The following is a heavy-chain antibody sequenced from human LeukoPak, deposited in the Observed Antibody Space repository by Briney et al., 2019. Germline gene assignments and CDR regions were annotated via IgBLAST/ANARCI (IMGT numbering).Heavy chain of an antibody. CDR2: ISGSGANT. CDR3: AKESQTYYDIMTGYPNYYFDY. CDR1: GFTFSSYA. V-gene: IGHV3-23*01. Sequence: PGGSLRLSCAASGFTFSSYAMHWVRQAPGKGLEWVSAISGSGANTYYVDSVKGRFTISRDNSKNTLYLEMSSLRSDDTAVYYCAKESQTYYDIMTGYPNYYFDYWGQGTLVTVSS. D-gene: IGHD3-9*01. J-gene: IGHJ4*02.